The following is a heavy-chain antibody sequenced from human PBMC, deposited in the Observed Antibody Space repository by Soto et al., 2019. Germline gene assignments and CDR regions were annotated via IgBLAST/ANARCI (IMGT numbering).Heavy chain of an antibody. CDR2: ISPMFGAA. D-gene: IGHD3-10*01. J-gene: IGHJ4*02. Sequence: QVQLLQSGAEMKKPGSSVKVSCQSSGGTFNTYAMNWVRQAPGQGPEWMGDISPMFGAANYAPKFQGRVTITADESTGTSYMQLRSLTSDDTALYFCAREVQVHTTAFVYWCQGTLVTVSS. CDR1: GGTFNTYA. V-gene: IGHV1-69*19. CDR3: AREVQVHTTAFVY.